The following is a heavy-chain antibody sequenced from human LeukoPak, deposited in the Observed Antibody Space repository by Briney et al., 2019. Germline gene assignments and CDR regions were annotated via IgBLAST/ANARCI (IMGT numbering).Heavy chain of an antibody. D-gene: IGHD5-12*01. CDR1: GGSISSYY. CDR3: ALVAPYGMDV. J-gene: IGHJ6*02. CDR2: IYYSGST. V-gene: IGHV4-59*01. Sequence: PSETLSLTCTVSGGSISSYYWSWIRQPPGKGLEWTGYIYYSGSTNYNPSLKSRVTISVDTSKNQFSLKLSSVTAADTAVYYCALVAPYGMDVWGQGTTVTVSS.